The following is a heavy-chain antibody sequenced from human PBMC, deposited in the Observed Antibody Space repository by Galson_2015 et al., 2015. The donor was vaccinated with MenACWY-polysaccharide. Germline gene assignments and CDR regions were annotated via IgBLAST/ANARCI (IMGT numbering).Heavy chain of an antibody. Sequence: SLRLSCAVSGFNFSSYWMSWVRQAPGKGLEWVANIKPDGSETNYVDSVRGRFTIFRDNAKSSLYLQMNSLRAEDTAVYYCARYRNIDGFDIWGQGTMVTVSS. CDR1: GFNFSSYW. J-gene: IGHJ3*02. V-gene: IGHV3-7*01. D-gene: IGHD3-16*02. CDR2: IKPDGSET. CDR3: ARYRNIDGFDI.